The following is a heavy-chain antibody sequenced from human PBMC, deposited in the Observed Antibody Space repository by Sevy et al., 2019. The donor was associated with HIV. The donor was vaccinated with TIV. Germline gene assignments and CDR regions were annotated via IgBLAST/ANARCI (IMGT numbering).Heavy chain of an antibody. V-gene: IGHV3-7*01. D-gene: IGHD3-3*01. CDR3: AREVGGVNWRPYYFDS. J-gene: IGHJ4*02. CDR2: IKQDESEK. Sequence: GGSLRLSCAASGFTFSDYWMSWVRQSPGKGLEWVATIKQDESEKYYVDSVKGRFAISRDNVKNSVSLQMNGLRVEDTALYYCAREVGGVNWRPYYFDSWGQGTLVTVSS. CDR1: GFTFSDYW.